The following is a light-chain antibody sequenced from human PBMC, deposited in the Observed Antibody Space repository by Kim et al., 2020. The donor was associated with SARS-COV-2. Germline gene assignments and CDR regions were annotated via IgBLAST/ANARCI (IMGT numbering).Light chain of an antibody. V-gene: IGLV2-14*03. CDR3: SSFTSSSTLV. Sequence: SALTQPASVSGSPGQSITISCTGTSSDVGGYNYVSWYQQHPGKAPKLMIYDVSNRPSGVSSRFSGSKSGNTASLTISGLQAEDESDYYCSSFTSSSTLVFGTGTKFTVL. J-gene: IGLJ1*01. CDR1: SSDVGGYNY. CDR2: DVS.